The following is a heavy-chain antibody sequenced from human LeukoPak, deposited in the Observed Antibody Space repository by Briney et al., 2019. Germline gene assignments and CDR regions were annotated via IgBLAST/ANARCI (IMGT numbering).Heavy chain of an antibody. D-gene: IGHD3-10*01. J-gene: IGHJ6*03. Sequence: ASVKVSCKASGYTFTSYGISWVRQAPGQGLEWMGWISAYNGNTNYAQKLQGRVTMTTDTSTSTAYMELRSLRSDDTAVYYCARGGSGDHQEQLGPPGYYHYMDVWGTGTTVTVSS. CDR3: ARGGSGDHQEQLGPPGYYHYMDV. CDR1: GYTFTSYG. V-gene: IGHV1-18*01. CDR2: ISAYNGNT.